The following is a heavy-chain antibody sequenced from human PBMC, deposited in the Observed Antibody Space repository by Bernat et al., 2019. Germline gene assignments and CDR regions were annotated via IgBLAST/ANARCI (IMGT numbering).Heavy chain of an antibody. D-gene: IGHD3-10*01. J-gene: IGHJ4*02. CDR3: AKDYAEYYYGSGSDFDY. CDR1: GFTFSSYG. V-gene: IGHV3-30*18. Sequence: QVQLVESGGGVVQPGRSLRLSCAASGFTFSSYGMHWVRQAPGKGLEWVAVISYDGSNKYYADSVKGRFTISRDNSKNTLYLQMNSLRAEDTAVDYCAKDYAEYYYGSGSDFDYWGQGTLVTVSS. CDR2: ISYDGSNK.